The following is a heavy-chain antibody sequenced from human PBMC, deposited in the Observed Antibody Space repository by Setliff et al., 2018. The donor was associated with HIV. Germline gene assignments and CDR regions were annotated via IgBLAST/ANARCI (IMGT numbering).Heavy chain of an antibody. Sequence: SETLSLTCAVYGGSFSGFYWSWIRQPPGKGLEWIGEINYSGHTNYNSSLKSRVTISVDTSKNQFSVRLNSVTAADTAVYYCASGWVRQSRTFGGVTVLPPFDYWGQGTLVTV. V-gene: IGHV4-34*01. CDR3: ASGWVRQSRTFGGVTVLPPFDY. CDR1: GGSFSGFY. CDR2: INYSGHT. D-gene: IGHD3-16*02. J-gene: IGHJ4*02.